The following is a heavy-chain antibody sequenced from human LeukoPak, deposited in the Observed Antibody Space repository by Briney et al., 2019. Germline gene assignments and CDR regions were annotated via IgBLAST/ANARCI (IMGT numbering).Heavy chain of an antibody. V-gene: IGHV4-59*01. Sequence: SETLSLTCTVSGGPISSYYCSWMRQPPGKGLEWIGFIYYTRSTHSNPSLTSRVTISVDTSKTLSSLKLSSVTAADTAVYYCARVRYSDVLTGYYGDGYFDYWGQGTLVTVSS. CDR2: IYYTRST. CDR3: ARVRYSDVLTGYYGDGYFDY. CDR1: GGPISSYY. D-gene: IGHD3-9*01. J-gene: IGHJ4*02.